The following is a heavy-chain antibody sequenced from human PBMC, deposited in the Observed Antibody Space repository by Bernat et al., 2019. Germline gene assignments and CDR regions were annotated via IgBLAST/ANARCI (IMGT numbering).Heavy chain of an antibody. CDR3: ARRGAYCSGGICYPYFDY. Sequence: QLQLRESGPGLVKPSETLSLTCTVSGGSITISGHYWGWIRQPPGKGLEWIGSVFYSGTTFYNPSLKSRLIISVDTSKNQFSLKLSSVTAADPAVYYCARRGAYCSGGICYPYFDYWGQGSLVTVSS. CDR1: GGSITISGHY. D-gene: IGHD2-21*01. CDR2: VFYSGTT. J-gene: IGHJ4*02. V-gene: IGHV4-39*01.